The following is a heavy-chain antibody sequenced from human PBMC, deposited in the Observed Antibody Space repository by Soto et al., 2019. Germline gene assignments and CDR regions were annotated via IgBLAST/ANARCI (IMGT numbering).Heavy chain of an antibody. CDR2: IYHTGNA. Sequence: QLQLQESGPGLVKSSETLSLTCSVSGDSISNSRFYWAWIRQPPGEGLEWIGSIYHTGNAYYNPSLKSRVTIFVDTSKNQFSLKLTSVTAADTALYYCAREYFDSSDYTTNWFDPWGQGTLVTVSS. CDR1: GDSISNSRFY. D-gene: IGHD3-22*01. CDR3: AREYFDSSDYTTNWFDP. J-gene: IGHJ5*02. V-gene: IGHV4-39*02.